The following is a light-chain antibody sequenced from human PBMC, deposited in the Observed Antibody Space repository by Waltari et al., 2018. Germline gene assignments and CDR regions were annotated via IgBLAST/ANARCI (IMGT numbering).Light chain of an antibody. CDR2: QSN. J-gene: IGLJ2*01. Sequence: QSVLPQQPSVSAAPGTDVTLSCSGRSPHIGILYVLWYQHFPGTAPKLLIPQSNQRPSEIPDRFSGSKSGTSATLGITGLQTGDEADYYCGTWDSNLRSAVFGGGTKVTVL. CDR3: GTWDSNLRSAV. V-gene: IGLV1-51*02. CDR1: SPHIGILY.